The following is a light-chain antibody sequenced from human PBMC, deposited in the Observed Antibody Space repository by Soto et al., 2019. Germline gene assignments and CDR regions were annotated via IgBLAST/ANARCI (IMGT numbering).Light chain of an antibody. Sequence: VSTQSPPTLSLSPGERATLSCRASQSIHTSLAWYQQKSGKPPRLVIYDSTLRANGVPDRFGGSRSGTEFTLTINSLEPEDFAVYYCQQRNVWPPITFGEGTRLEIK. CDR2: DST. CDR1: QSIHTS. J-gene: IGKJ5*01. CDR3: QQRNVWPPIT. V-gene: IGKV3-11*01.